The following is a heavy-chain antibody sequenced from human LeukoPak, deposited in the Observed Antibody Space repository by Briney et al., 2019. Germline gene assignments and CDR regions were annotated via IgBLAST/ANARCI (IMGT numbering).Heavy chain of an antibody. CDR3: ARLSGLTTFDC. Sequence: ASETLSLTCTVSGGSISSYYWSWIRQPPGKGLEWIGYIYYSGSTNYNPSLKSRVTISVDTSKNQFSLKLSSVTAADTAVYYCARLSGLTTFDCWGQGTLVTVSS. CDR2: IYYSGST. J-gene: IGHJ5*01. V-gene: IGHV4-59*08. CDR1: GGSISSYY. D-gene: IGHD3-22*01.